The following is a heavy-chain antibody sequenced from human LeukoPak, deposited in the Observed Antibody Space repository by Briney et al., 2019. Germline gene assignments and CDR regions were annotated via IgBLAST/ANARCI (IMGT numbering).Heavy chain of an antibody. CDR2: ISGSGGST. CDR1: GFPFISYS. V-gene: IGHV3-23*01. CDR3: AKDHGDYPDY. J-gene: IGHJ4*02. D-gene: IGHD4-17*01. Sequence: GGSLRLSCAASGFPFISYSMNWVRQAPGKGLEWVSAISGSGGSTYYADSVKGRFTISRDNSKNTLYLQMNGLRAEDTAVYYCAKDHGDYPDYWGQGTLVTVSS.